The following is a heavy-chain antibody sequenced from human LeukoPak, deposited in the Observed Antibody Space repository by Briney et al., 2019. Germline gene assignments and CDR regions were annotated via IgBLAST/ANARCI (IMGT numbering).Heavy chain of an antibody. J-gene: IGHJ4*02. CDR2: VSGSGTTT. Sequence: GGSLRLSCAASGFRFGSYWMSWVRQAPGKGLEWVSSVSGSGTTTYYADSVKGRFTISRDNSKNTLYLQMNGLGAEDTAVYYCARAEQLVLAVDYWGQGTLVTVSS. V-gene: IGHV3-23*01. D-gene: IGHD6-6*01. CDR3: ARAEQLVLAVDY. CDR1: GFRFGSYW.